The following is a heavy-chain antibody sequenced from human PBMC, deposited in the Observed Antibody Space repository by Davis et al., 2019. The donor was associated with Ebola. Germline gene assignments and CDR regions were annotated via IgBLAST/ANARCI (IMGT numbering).Heavy chain of an antibody. CDR1: GYTFTNYY. CDR3: ADLESDY. V-gene: IGHV1-2*06. Sequence: ASVKVSCKASGYTFTNYYIHWVRQAPGQGLEWLARINPNSGGTDYAQKFRGRVTMTRDTSISTAYMELSSLRSDDTAVYYCADLESDYWGQGTLVTVSS. CDR2: INPNSGGT. J-gene: IGHJ4*02.